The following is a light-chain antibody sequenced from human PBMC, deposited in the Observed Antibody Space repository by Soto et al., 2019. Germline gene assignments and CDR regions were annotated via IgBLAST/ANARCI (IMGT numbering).Light chain of an antibody. CDR3: SSYTSSSTVV. J-gene: IGLJ2*01. CDR1: SSDVGGYNY. CDR2: EVS. V-gene: IGLV2-14*01. Sequence: QSVFSPPSSVSGSPGQSITISCTGTSSDVGGYNYVSWYQQHPGKAPKLMIYEVSNRPSGVSNRFSGYKSGNTASLTISGLQAEDEADYYCSSYTSSSTVVFGGWTKVTVL.